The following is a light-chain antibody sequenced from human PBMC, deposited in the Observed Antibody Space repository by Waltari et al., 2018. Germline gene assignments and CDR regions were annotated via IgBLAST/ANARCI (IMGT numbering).Light chain of an antibody. J-gene: IGLJ2*01. CDR1: SSDVGGYNS. V-gene: IGLV2-14*03. Sequence: QSALTQPASVSGSPGQSITLSCTGTSSDVGGYNSVSWYQDHPGQAPQVIIDDVSNRPSGVSDRFSGSQSGNTASLTISGLQAEDEADYYCSSQSSNDVVLFGGGTKLTVL. CDR3: SSQSSNDVVL. CDR2: DVS.